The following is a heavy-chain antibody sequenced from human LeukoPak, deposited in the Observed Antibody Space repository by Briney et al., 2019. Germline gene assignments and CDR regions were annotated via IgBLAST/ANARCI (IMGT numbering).Heavy chain of an antibody. CDR3: ARAYSSGPFDY. V-gene: IGHV1-18*01. D-gene: IGHD6-19*01. Sequence: ASVKVSCKASGYTFTSYGISWVRQAPGQGLEWMGWISACNGNTNYAQKLQGRVTVTTDTSTSTAYMELRSLRSDDTAVYYCARAYSSGPFDYWGQGTLVTVSS. CDR1: GYTFTSYG. CDR2: ISACNGNT. J-gene: IGHJ4*02.